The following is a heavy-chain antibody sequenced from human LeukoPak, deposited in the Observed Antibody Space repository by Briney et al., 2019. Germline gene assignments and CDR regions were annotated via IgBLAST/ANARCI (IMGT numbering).Heavy chain of an antibody. Sequence: GGSLRLSCAASGFTFSGSNLNWVRQAPGKGLEWVSSISTSSSYIYYGDSVKGRFTISRDNAKNSLFLQMNSLRAEDTAVYYCVRQMIRFWFDPWGQGTQVTVSS. D-gene: IGHD3-16*01. CDR1: GFTFSGSN. CDR3: VRQMIRFWFDP. J-gene: IGHJ5*02. V-gene: IGHV3-21*06. CDR2: ISTSSSYI.